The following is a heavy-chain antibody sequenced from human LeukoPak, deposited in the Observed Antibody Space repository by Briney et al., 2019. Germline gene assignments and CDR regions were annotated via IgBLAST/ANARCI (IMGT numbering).Heavy chain of an antibody. CDR1: GFTFSSYA. CDR2: ISYDGSNK. V-gene: IGHV3-30-3*02. Sequence: GGSLRLSCAASGFTFSSYAMHWVRQAPGKGLEWVAVISYDGSNKYYADSVKGRFTISRDNSKNTLYLQMNSLRAEDTAVYYCTKDSSSGSSYYFHGMDVWGQGTTVTVS. J-gene: IGHJ6*02. CDR3: TKDSSSGSSYYFHGMDV. D-gene: IGHD3-10*01.